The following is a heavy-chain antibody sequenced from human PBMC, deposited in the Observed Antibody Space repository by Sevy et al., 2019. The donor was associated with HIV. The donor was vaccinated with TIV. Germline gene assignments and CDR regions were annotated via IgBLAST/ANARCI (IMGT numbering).Heavy chain of an antibody. CDR3: AWWDV. V-gene: IGHV3-7*01. CDR2: IKEDGSDK. Sequence: GGSLRLSCAASGFTFSSYWLNWVRQAPGKGLEWVANIKEDGSDKYNVDTVKRRFTISRDTAQNSLYLEMNSMRADDTAVYYCAWWDVWGKGTTVTVSS. CDR1: GFTFSSYW. J-gene: IGHJ6*04. D-gene: IGHD2-15*01.